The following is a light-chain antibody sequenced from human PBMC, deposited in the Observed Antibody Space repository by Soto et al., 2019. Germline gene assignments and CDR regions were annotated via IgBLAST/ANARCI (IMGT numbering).Light chain of an antibody. J-gene: IGKJ5*01. Sequence: DIQMTQSPSSVSASLGDRVTITCRASQGITYWLAWYQQRPGKAPKCLIYAASILESGVPSRFSGSGSGTNFTLTITNLQPEDFATYFCQQANRFPLTFGQGTRLEIK. CDR1: QGITYW. CDR2: AAS. CDR3: QQANRFPLT. V-gene: IGKV1-12*01.